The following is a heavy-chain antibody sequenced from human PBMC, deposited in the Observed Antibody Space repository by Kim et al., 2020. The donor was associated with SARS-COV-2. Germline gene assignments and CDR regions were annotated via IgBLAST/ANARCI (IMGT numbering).Heavy chain of an antibody. D-gene: IGHD6-13*01. CDR2: ISSSSSYI. CDR1: GFTFSSYS. Sequence: GGSLRLSCAASGFTFSSYSMNWVRQAPGKGLEWVSSISSSSSYIYYADSVKGRFTISRDNAKNSLYLQMNSLRAEDTAVYYCARDTQQLLPISRPPDYWGHTTLLTVT. V-gene: IGHV3-21*01. CDR3: ARDTQQLLPISRPPDY. J-gene: IGHJ4*01.